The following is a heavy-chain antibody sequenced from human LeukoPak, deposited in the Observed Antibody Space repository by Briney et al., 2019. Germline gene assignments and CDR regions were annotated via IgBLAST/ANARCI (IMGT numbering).Heavy chain of an antibody. CDR2: INHSGST. D-gene: IGHD6-19*01. CDR3: ASTRRNGYSSGWYLFDY. J-gene: IGHJ4*02. CDR1: GGSSSGYY. V-gene: IGHV4-34*01. Sequence: SETLSLTCAVYGGSSSGYYWSWIRQPPGKGLEWIGEINHSGSTNYNPSLKSRVTISVDTSKNQFSLKLSSVTAADTAVYYCASTRRNGYSSGWYLFDYWGQGTLVTVSS.